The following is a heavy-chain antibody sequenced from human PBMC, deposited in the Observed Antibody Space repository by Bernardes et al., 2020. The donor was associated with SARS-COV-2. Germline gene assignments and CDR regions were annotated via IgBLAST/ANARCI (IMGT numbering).Heavy chain of an antibody. CDR1: GFTFSDNA. V-gene: IGHV3-30-3*01. D-gene: IGHD3-3*01. Sequence: SLRLSCVASGFTFSDNALHWVRQAPGKGLEWVAVISYDGSNKYYADSVKGRFTISRDNSKDTLYLQMNGLRDEDTALYYCARGGIFGAVKGGMDVWGQGTTVTVSS. J-gene: IGHJ6*02. CDR2: ISYDGSNK. CDR3: ARGGIFGAVKGGMDV.